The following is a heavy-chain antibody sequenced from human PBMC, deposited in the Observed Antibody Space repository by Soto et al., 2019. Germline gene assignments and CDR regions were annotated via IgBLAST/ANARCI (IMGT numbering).Heavy chain of an antibody. Sequence: QVQLQESGPGLVKPSQTLSLTCTFSGGSISDGAYYWSWIRQPPGKGLEWIGHIYDSGNTYNNPSLKSRLTISVDTSKNHFYLNLNSVTAADTAVYYCASGLSGDKVDQWGQGTLVTVSS. CDR3: ASGLSGDKVDQ. D-gene: IGHD2-21*01. CDR2: IYDSGNT. V-gene: IGHV4-30-4*01. CDR1: GGSISDGAYY. J-gene: IGHJ4*02.